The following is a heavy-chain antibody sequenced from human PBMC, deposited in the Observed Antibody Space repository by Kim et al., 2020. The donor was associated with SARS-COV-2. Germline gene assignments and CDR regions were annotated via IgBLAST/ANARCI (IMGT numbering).Heavy chain of an antibody. Sequence: GGSLRLSCAASGFSFSDYSMRWVRQAPGKGLEWVGHIKNNASEYETTYAAKVKGRITRDNDDHSHSPQMHIHRPKNTATAVCDSAPVPGTTFSFRDAYD. V-gene: IGHV3-73*01. CDR3: APVPGTTFSFRDAYD. CDR1: GFSFSDYS. D-gene: IGHD1-1*01. CDR2: IKNNASEYET. J-gene: IGHJ3*02.